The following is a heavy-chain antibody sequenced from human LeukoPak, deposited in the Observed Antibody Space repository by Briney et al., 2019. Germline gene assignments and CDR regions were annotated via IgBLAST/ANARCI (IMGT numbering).Heavy chain of an antibody. V-gene: IGHV3-66*01. Sequence: GGSLRLSCAASGLTVSSSYMSWVRQAPGKGLEWVAVIYYDGNTYYADSVKGRFTISRDNSKKTVYLQMNSLRAEDTAVYYCARDYFDYWGQGTLVTVSS. J-gene: IGHJ4*02. CDR2: IYYDGNT. CDR1: GLTVSSSY. CDR3: ARDYFDY.